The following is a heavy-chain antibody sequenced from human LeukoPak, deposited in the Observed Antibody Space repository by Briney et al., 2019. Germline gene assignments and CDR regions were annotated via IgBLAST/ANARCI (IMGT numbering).Heavy chain of an antibody. V-gene: IGHV4-59*12. CDR1: GGSISSYY. J-gene: IGHJ3*02. CDR2: IYYSGST. Sequence: SETLSLTCTVSGGSISSYYWSWIRQPPGKGLEWIGYIYYSGSTNYNPSLKSRVTISVDTSKNQFSLKLSSVTAADTAVYYCARERGSSSWNRDAFDIWGQGTMVTVSS. D-gene: IGHD6-13*01. CDR3: ARERGSSSWNRDAFDI.